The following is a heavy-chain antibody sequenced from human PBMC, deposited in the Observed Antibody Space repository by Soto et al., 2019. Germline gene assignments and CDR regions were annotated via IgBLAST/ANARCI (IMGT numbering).Heavy chain of an antibody. Sequence: SVQVSCKSSGGTFSSYAISWVRQAPGQGLEWMGGIIPIFGTANYAQKFQGRVTITADESTSTAYMELSSLRSEDTAVYYCASYLVVGSCYTLGDNYHERMHVPGKRTSVTV. CDR1: GGTFSSYA. CDR2: IIPIFGTA. V-gene: IGHV1-69*13. J-gene: IGHJ6*03. CDR3: ASYLVVGSCYTLGDNYHERMHV. D-gene: IGHD3-16*01.